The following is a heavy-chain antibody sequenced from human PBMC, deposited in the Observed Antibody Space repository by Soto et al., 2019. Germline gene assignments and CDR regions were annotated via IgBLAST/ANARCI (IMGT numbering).Heavy chain of an antibody. CDR1: GGSVSSVNW. CDR2: ISFSGST. J-gene: IGHJ6*02. CDR3: GRAGGRFYGMDV. Sequence: VPLQESGPGLVKPSGTLSLTCVVSGGSVSSVNWWSWVRQPPGKGLERIGEISFSGSTKFNWSLKSRVSMSLYKTKNQFSLTLSSVTAADTAVYSCGRAGGRFYGMDVWGQGAKVTVSS. V-gene: IGHV4-4*02.